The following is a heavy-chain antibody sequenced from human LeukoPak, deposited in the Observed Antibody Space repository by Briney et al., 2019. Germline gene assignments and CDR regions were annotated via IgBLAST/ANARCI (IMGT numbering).Heavy chain of an antibody. Sequence: GGSLRLSCAASGFTFSRFAMSWVRQAPGKGLEWVSAISGSGVTTYYADSVKGRFTISRDNSKNTLSLEMNSLRAEDTAVYYCAKDWEGYCSSTSCYKKTPVGYWGQGTLVTVSS. V-gene: IGHV3-23*01. J-gene: IGHJ4*02. CDR2: ISGSGVTT. D-gene: IGHD2-2*02. CDR3: AKDWEGYCSSTSCYKKTPVGY. CDR1: GFTFSRFA.